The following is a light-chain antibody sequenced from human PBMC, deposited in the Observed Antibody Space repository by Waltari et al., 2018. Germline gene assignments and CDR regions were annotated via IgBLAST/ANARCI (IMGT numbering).Light chain of an antibody. V-gene: IGLV2-11*01. CDR3: CSYAGRYTSV. Sequence: QSALTQPRSVSGSPGQSVTLSCPGTNSDVGAYNYVSWYQQLPGKAPNLVIYDVDKRPSGVPDRFSGSKAGNTASLTISGLQTDDEADYYCCSYAGRYTSVFGGGTKVTVL. CDR2: DVD. J-gene: IGLJ2*01. CDR1: NSDVGAYNY.